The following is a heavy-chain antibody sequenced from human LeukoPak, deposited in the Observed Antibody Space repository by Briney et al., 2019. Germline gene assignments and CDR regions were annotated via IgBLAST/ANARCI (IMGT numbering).Heavy chain of an antibody. Sequence: SETLSLTCTVSGGSISSSSYYWGWIRQPPGQGLEWIGTIYYGGSTYYNPSLNSRVTISLDTSKNQFSLKLSSVTAADTAVYYCARRDPGGYCSTGSCLTYYYYMDVWGKGTTVTVSS. CDR1: GGSISSSSYY. D-gene: IGHD2-15*01. J-gene: IGHJ6*03. CDR2: IYYGGST. CDR3: ARRDPGGYCSTGSCLTYYYYMDV. V-gene: IGHV4-39*01.